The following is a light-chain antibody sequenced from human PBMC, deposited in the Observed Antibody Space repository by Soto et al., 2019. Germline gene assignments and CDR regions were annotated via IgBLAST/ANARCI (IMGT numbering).Light chain of an antibody. CDR1: QSVLYSSNNKNY. V-gene: IGKV4-1*01. Sequence: DIVMTQSPDSLAVSLGERATINCKSSQSVLYSSNNKNYLAWYQQKPGQPPKLLIYWASTRESGVPDRFSGSGSGTDFTLTISSLQAADVAVYYCEQWSSVPKTFGQGTKVEIK. CDR2: WAS. CDR3: EQWSSVPKT. J-gene: IGKJ1*01.